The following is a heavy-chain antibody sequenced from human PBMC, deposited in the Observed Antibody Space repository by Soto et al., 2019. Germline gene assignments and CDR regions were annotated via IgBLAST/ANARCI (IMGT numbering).Heavy chain of an antibody. V-gene: IGHV4-31*03. D-gene: IGHD2-2*01. CDR1: GVSISSGGYC. CDR2: IYYSGST. J-gene: IGHJ4*02. Sequence: SETLSLTCTVSGVSISSGGYCWSWIRQHPGKGLEWIGYIYYSGSTYYNPSLKSRVTISVDTSKNQFSLKLSSVTAADTAVYYCARSSTSANYFDYWGQGTLVTVSS. CDR3: ARSSTSANYFDY.